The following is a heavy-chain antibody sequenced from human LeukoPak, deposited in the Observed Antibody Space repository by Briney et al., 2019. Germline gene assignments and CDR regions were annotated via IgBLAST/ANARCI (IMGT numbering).Heavy chain of an antibody. Sequence: PGGSLRLSCAASGFTFSSYGMHWVRQAPGKGLEWVAVIWYDGSNKYYADSVKGRFTISRDNSKNTLYLQMNSLRAEDTAVYYCAKEGLRSGFDYWGQGTLVTVSS. CDR2: IWYDGSNK. D-gene: IGHD4-17*01. V-gene: IGHV3-30*02. J-gene: IGHJ4*02. CDR3: AKEGLRSGFDY. CDR1: GFTFSSYG.